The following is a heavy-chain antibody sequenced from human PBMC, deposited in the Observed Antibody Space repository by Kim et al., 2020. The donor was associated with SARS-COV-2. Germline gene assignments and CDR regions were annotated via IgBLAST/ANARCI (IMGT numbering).Heavy chain of an antibody. D-gene: IGHD4-17*01. J-gene: IGHJ4*02. V-gene: IGHV5-10-1*01. CDR2: IDLRDPYT. CDR1: GYSFTSHW. Sequence: GESLKISCKGSGYSFTSHWITWVRQMPGKGLEWMGRIDLRDPYTTYSPSFQGHVTISADKAISTAYLQWTSLKAADNAIYYCARGSDYDYWGQGTLVTVPS. CDR3: ARGSDYDY.